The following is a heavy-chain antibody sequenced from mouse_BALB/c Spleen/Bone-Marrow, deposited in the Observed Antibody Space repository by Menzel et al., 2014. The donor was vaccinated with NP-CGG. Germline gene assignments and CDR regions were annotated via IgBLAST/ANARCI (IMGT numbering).Heavy chain of an antibody. J-gene: IGHJ2*01. V-gene: IGHV3-5*02. CDR1: GISITTGNYR. CDR2: IYYSGTI. Sequence: VQLKHSGPGLVKPSQPVSLTCTVTGISITTGNYRWSWIRQFPGNKLEWIGYIYYSGTITYNPSLTSRTTITRDTSKNQFFLEMNSLTAEDTATYYCARGAMITTGYFDYWGQGTTLTVSS. D-gene: IGHD2-4*01. CDR3: ARGAMITTGYFDY.